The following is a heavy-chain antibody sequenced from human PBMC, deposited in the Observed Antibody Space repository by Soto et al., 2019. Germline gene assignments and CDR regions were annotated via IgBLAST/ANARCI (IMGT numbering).Heavy chain of an antibody. V-gene: IGHV3-30-3*01. D-gene: IGHD2-15*01. CDR1: GFTFSNYA. Sequence: QVQLVESGGGVVQPGRSLRLSCAASGFTFSNYAMYLVRQAPGKGLEWVAVLSYDGNNKYYADSVKGRFTISRDNSKNTLYLQMNSLRVEDTAVYYCARAGCDGGSCYTLVGLRYGMDVWGQGTTVTVSS. J-gene: IGHJ6*02. CDR3: ARAGCDGGSCYTLVGLRYGMDV. CDR2: LSYDGNNK.